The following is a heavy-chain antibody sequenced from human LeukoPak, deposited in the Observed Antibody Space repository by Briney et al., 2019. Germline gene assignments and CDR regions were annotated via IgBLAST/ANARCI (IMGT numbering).Heavy chain of an antibody. V-gene: IGHV1-2*02. Sequence: ASVKVSCKASGYTFTGYYMHWVRQAPGQGLEWMVWINPNSGGTNYAQKFQGRVTMPRDTSISTAYMELSRLRSDDTAVYYCATLWGTTPQYYFDYWGQGTLVTVSS. D-gene: IGHD3-16*01. CDR3: ATLWGTTPQYYFDY. CDR1: GYTFTGYY. CDR2: INPNSGGT. J-gene: IGHJ4*02.